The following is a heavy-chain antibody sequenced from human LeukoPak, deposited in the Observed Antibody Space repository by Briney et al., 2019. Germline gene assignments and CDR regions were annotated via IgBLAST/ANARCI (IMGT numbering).Heavy chain of an antibody. V-gene: IGHV3-30*03. Sequence: GGSLRLSCAASEFTFSSYSMNWVRQAPGKGLEWVAVISYDGSNKYYADSVKGRFTISRDNSKNTLYLQMNSLRAEDTAVYYCARDRSGIQLWFQYWGQGTLVTVSS. CDR2: ISYDGSNK. CDR1: EFTFSSYS. J-gene: IGHJ4*02. D-gene: IGHD5-18*01. CDR3: ARDRSGIQLWFQY.